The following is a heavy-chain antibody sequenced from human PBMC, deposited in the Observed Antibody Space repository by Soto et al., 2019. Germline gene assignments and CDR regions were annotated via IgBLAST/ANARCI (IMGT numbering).Heavy chain of an antibody. CDR2: ISGGGNDA. CDR3: ARSLFLASTDTEPVEY. CDR1: GFTFSSYA. D-gene: IGHD3-3*02. V-gene: IGHV3-23*01. J-gene: IGHJ4*01. Sequence: EAQLLESGGGLVQPGGSLVLSCAASGFTFSSYAMSWVRQAPGKGLEWVSSISGGGNDAFYAVAVKGRFTISRDNSRNTLYLQMSIITADDTAISYCARSLFLASTDTEPVEYWGHGALVTVSS.